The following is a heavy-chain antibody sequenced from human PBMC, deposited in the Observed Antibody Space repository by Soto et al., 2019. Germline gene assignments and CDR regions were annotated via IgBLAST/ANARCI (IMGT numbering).Heavy chain of an antibody. J-gene: IGHJ5*02. CDR3: EKGSYSSSWYNWFDP. CDR2: ISGSGGST. V-gene: IGHV3-23*01. D-gene: IGHD6-13*01. CDR1: GLSLSSYA. Sequence: GSLRLSGAASGLSLSSYAMSWVRQAPGKGLEWVSAISGSGGSTYYADSVKGRLTISRDNSKNTLYLQMNRLRAEDTAVYYCEKGSYSSSWYNWFDPWGQGTLVTVSS.